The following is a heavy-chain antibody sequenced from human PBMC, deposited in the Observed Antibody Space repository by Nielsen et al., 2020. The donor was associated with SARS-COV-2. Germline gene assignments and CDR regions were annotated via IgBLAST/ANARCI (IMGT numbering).Heavy chain of an antibody. CDR2: INHSGST. D-gene: IGHD3-10*01. V-gene: IGHV4-34*01. CDR3: ARDSVQGVIHWFDP. Sequence: SETLSLTCAVYDGSFSGYYWSWIRQPPGKGLEWIGEINHSGSTNYNPSLKSRVTISVDTSKNQFSLKLSSVTAADTAVYYCARDSVQGVIHWFDPWGQGTLVTVSS. CDR1: DGSFSGYY. J-gene: IGHJ5*02.